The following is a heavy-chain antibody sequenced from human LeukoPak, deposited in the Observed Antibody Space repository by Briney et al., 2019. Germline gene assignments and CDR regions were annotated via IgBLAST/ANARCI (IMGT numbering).Heavy chain of an antibody. Sequence: ASVKVSCKASGYTFTSYDINWVRRAPGQGLEWMGWMNPNSGNTGYAQKFQGRVTITRNASISTAYMELSSLRSEDTAVYYCARQQGKLELGDWGQGTLVTVSS. V-gene: IGHV1-8*03. CDR1: GYTFTSYD. J-gene: IGHJ4*02. CDR2: MNPNSGNT. D-gene: IGHD1-7*01. CDR3: ARQQGKLELGD.